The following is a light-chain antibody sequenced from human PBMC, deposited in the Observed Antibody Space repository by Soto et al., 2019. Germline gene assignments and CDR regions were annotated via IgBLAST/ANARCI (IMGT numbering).Light chain of an antibody. CDR3: QQRGDT. J-gene: IGKJ2*01. V-gene: IGKV1-39*01. Sequence: DIQMTQSPPSLSASVGDRVTITCRASQSISSYLNWYQQKPGKAPKLLIYAASSLQSGVPSRFSGSGSGTDFTLTISSLQPEDFATYYCQQRGDTFGQGTKLEIK. CDR1: QSISSY. CDR2: AAS.